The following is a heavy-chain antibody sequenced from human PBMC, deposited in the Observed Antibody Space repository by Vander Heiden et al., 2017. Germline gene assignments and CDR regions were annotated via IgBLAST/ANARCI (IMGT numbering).Heavy chain of an antibody. CDR2: IKQDGSEK. CDR1: GFTFSSYW. CDR3: ARAHRPYYDFWSGYFNYYYGMDV. V-gene: IGHV3-7*01. Sequence: EVQLVESGGGLVQPGGSLRLSCAASGFTFSSYWMSWVRQAPGKGLEWVANIKQDGSEKYYVDSVKGRFTISRYYAKNALYRQMNSLRAEDTAVDYCARAHRPYYDFWSGYFNYYYGMDVW. J-gene: IGHJ6*01. D-gene: IGHD3-3*01.